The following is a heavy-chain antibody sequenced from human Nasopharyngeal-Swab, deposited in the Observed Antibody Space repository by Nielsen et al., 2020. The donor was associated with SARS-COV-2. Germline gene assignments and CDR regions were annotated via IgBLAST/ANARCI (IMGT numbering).Heavy chain of an antibody. Sequence: GGSLRLSCAASGFTFSSYSMNWVRQAPGKRLEWVSSISSSSSYIYYADSVKGRFTISRDNAKNSLYLQMNSLRAEDTAVYYCARDKLGGGLGYYYGMDVWGQGTTVTVSS. J-gene: IGHJ6*02. CDR1: GFTFSSYS. V-gene: IGHV3-21*01. CDR3: ARDKLGGGLGYYYGMDV. CDR2: ISSSSSYI. D-gene: IGHD1-26*01.